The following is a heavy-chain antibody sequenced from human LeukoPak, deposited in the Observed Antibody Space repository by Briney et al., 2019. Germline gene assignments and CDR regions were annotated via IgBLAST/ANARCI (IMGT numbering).Heavy chain of an antibody. CDR1: GFTFSTYA. CDR3: ARSGYNRFDY. Sequence: PGGSLRLSCAAYGFTFSTYAMSSVRQAPGKGLEWVSAFIGSGGSTYYAASVKGRVPTSRDNSKNTLYLQMTSLRAEDTAVYYCARSGYNRFDYWDQEPLVTVPS. CDR2: FIGSGGST. V-gene: IGHV3-23*01. D-gene: IGHD5-24*01. J-gene: IGHJ4*02.